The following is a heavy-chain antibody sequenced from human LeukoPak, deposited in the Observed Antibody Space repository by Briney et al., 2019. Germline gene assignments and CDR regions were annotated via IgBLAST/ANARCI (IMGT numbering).Heavy chain of an antibody. J-gene: IGHJ3*02. CDR3: AREMSGGNAFDI. CDR1: GYTFTGYY. V-gene: IGHV1-2*02. Sequence: ASVKVSCKASGYTFTGYYMHWVRQAPGQGLEWMGWINPNSGGTNYAQKFQGRVTMTRDTSISTAYMELSRLRSDDTAVYYCAREMSGGNAFDIWGQGTMVTVSS. CDR2: INPNSGGT. D-gene: IGHD3-10*01.